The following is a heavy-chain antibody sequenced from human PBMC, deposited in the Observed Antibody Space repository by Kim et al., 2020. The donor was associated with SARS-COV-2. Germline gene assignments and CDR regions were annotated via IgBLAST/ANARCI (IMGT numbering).Heavy chain of an antibody. Sequence: GGSLRLSCEASEFTLSSYEMNWVRQAPGKGLEWVSYIATSENNVHYADSVRGRFTVSRDNAKNSLYLQMNSLRDEDTAVYYCAREIPGNRGGDCDGWGQG. CDR1: EFTLSSYE. CDR3: AREIPGNRGGDCDG. D-gene: IGHD2-21*01. J-gene: IGHJ3*01. CDR2: IATSENNV. V-gene: IGHV3-48*03.